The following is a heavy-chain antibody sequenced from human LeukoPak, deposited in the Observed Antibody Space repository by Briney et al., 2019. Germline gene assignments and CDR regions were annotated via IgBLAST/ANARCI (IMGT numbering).Heavy chain of an antibody. CDR2: ISYDGSNK. J-gene: IGHJ4*02. D-gene: IGHD6-13*01. CDR1: GFTFSSYG. V-gene: IGHV3-30*18. CDR3: AKVRSGDIAAALNY. Sequence: GGSLRLSCAASGFTFSSYGMHWVRQAPGKGLEWVAVISYDGSNKYYADSVKGRFTISRDNSKNTLYLQMNSLRAEDTAVYYCAKVRSGDIAAALNYWGQGTLVPVSS.